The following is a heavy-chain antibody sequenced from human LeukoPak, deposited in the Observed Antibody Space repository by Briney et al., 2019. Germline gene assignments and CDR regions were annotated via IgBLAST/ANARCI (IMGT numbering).Heavy chain of an antibody. V-gene: IGHV3-66*01. Sequence: GGSLRLSCAVSGFTVSSIYMTWVRQAPGKGLEWVSLIYSGGTTYYADSVKGRFAISRDSSKNTLYLQMNSLRAEDTAVYYCARDLGFIVGATPGAFDIWGQGTMVTVSS. D-gene: IGHD1-26*01. CDR1: GFTVSSIY. J-gene: IGHJ3*02. CDR3: ARDLGFIVGATPGAFDI. CDR2: IYSGGTT.